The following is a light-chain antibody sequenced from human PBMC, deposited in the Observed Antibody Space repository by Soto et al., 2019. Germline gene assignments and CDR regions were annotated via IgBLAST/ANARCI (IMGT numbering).Light chain of an antibody. Sequence: AIQLTQSPSSLSASVGDRVTITCRASQGISSALAWYQQKPGKAPKLMIYDASSLESGVPSRFSGSGAGTDVTLTSSSLQPEDFATYYGHQFNSYALTVGGGTKVEIK. CDR3: HQFNSYALT. CDR2: DAS. J-gene: IGKJ4*01. V-gene: IGKV1-13*02. CDR1: QGISSA.